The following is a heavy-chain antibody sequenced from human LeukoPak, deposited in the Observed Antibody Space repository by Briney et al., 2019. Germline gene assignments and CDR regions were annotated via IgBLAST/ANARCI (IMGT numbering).Heavy chain of an antibody. Sequence: GEPLKISCKGSGYSFTSYWIGWVRQMPGKGLEWMGIIYPGDSDTRYSPSFQGQVTISADKSISTAYLQWSSLKASDTAMYYCARPCSRIDRDDYGDYVPCFWGQGTLVTVSS. J-gene: IGHJ4*02. V-gene: IGHV5-51*01. CDR2: IYPGDSDT. D-gene: IGHD4-17*01. CDR1: GYSFTSYW. CDR3: ARPCSRIDRDDYGDYVPCF.